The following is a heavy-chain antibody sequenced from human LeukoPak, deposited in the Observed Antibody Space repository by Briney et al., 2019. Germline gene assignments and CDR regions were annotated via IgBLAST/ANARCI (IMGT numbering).Heavy chain of an antibody. Sequence: PGGSLRLSFAASGFPFNTYWMSWVRQAPGKGLEWVANIKQDGSEKYYVDSVKGRFTISRDNAENSLYLQVNSLRDEDTAVYYCAIGRYTFPYWGQGTLVTVSS. V-gene: IGHV3-7*05. CDR2: IKQDGSEK. CDR3: AIGRYTFPY. J-gene: IGHJ4*02. CDR1: GFPFNTYW. D-gene: IGHD5-18*01.